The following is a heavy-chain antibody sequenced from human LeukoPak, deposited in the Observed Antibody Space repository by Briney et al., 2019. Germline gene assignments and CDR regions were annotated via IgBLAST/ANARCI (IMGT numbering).Heavy chain of an antibody. V-gene: IGHV3-13*04. D-gene: IGHD3-22*01. CDR2: IGTTGDT. CDR3: AGGLYYYDSSGYYGDTFDI. J-gene: IGHJ3*02. Sequence: GGSLRLSCAASGFTFSSYDMHWVRQATGKGLEWVSGIGTTGDTYYPGSVKGRFTISRENAKNSLYLQMNSLRAGDTAVYYCAGGLYYYDSSGYYGDTFDIWGQGTMVTVSS. CDR1: GFTFSSYD.